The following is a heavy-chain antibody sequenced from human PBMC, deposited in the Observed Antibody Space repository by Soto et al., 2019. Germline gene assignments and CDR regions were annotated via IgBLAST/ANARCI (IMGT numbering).Heavy chain of an antibody. D-gene: IGHD2-15*01. CDR3: ARGRSGGGCYSVFTSCGLTFDY. Sequence: SETLSLTCAVYGGSFSGYYWSWIRQPPVKVLEWIGEINHSGSTNYNPSLKSRVTISVDTSKNQFSLKLSSVTAADTAVYYCARGRSGGGCYSVFTSCGLTFDYWGQGTLVTVSS. J-gene: IGHJ4*02. CDR2: INHSGST. CDR1: GGSFSGYY. V-gene: IGHV4-34*01.